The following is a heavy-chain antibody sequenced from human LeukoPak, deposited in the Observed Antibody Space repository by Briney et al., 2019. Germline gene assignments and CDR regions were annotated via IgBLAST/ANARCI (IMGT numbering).Heavy chain of an antibody. CDR2: IKQDGSDK. Sequence: GGSLRLSCAASGFTFSSYWMSWVRQAPGKGLEWVANIKQDGSDKYYVDSVKGRFTISRDNAKNSLYLQMNSLRAEDTAVYYCAKFFTGEYVRAFDVWGQGTMVTVSS. J-gene: IGHJ3*01. CDR3: AKFFTGEYVRAFDV. V-gene: IGHV3-7*01. D-gene: IGHD3-10*02. CDR1: GFTFSSYW.